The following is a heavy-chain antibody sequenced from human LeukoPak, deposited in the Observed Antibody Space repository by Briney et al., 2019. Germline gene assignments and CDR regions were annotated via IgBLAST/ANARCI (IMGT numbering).Heavy chain of an antibody. V-gene: IGHV3-21*01. CDR2: ISSSSSYI. D-gene: IGHD3-22*01. J-gene: IGHJ5*02. CDR1: GFTFSSYS. CDR3: ARVTPNYYDSSGYYLFAP. Sequence: GGSLRLSCAASGFTFSSYSMNWVRQAPGKGLEWVSAISSSSSYIYYADSVKGRFTISRDNAKNSLYLQMNSLRAEDTAAYYCARVTPNYYDSSGYYLFAPWGQGTLVTVSS.